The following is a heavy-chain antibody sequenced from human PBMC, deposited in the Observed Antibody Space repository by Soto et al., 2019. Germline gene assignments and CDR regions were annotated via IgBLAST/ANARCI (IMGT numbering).Heavy chain of an antibody. CDR2: MNPNSGNT. CDR1: GYTFTSYD. Sequence: GASVKVSCKASGYTFTSYDINWVRQATGQGLEWMGWMNPNSGNTGYAQKFQGRVTMTRNTSISTAYMELSSLRSEDTAVYYCARGSSGWGLYYYYYGMDVWGQGTTVTVSS. CDR3: ARGSSGWGLYYYYYGMDV. J-gene: IGHJ6*02. D-gene: IGHD6-19*01. V-gene: IGHV1-8*01.